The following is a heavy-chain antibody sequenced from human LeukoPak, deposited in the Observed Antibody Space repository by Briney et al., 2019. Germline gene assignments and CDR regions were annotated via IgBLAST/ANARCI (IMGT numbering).Heavy chain of an antibody. D-gene: IGHD3-10*01. CDR1: GGSISSYY. CDR3: ARTTMVRGTYYMDV. J-gene: IGHJ6*03. CDR2: IYYSGYT. Sequence: TSETLSLTCTVSGGSISSYYWSWIRQPPGKGLEWIGYIYYSGYTNYNPSLKSRVTISVDTSKNQFSLKLSSVTAADTAVYYCARTTMVRGTYYMDVWGKGTTVTISS. V-gene: IGHV4-59*01.